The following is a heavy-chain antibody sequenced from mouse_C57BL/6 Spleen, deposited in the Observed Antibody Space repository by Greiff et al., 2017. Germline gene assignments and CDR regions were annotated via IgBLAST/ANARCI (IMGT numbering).Heavy chain of an antibody. D-gene: IGHD1-1*01. CDR2: INYDGSST. J-gene: IGHJ1*03. CDR3: ARGGYYYGSSGWYFDV. CDR1: GFTFSDSY. Sequence: EVKLMESEGGLVQPGSSMKLSCTASGFTFSDSYMAWVRQVPEKGLEWVANINYDGSSTYYLDSLKSRFLISRDNAKNMLYLQLSSLKSEDTATYYCARGGYYYGSSGWYFDVWGTGTTVTVSS. V-gene: IGHV5-16*01.